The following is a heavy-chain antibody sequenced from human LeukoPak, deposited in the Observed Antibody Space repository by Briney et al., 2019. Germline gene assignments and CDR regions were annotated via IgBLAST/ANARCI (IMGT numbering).Heavy chain of an antibody. CDR1: GGSISSSSYY. CDR2: IYYSGST. V-gene: IGHV4-39*01. D-gene: IGHD6-13*01. J-gene: IGHJ3*02. CDR3: ARQGQQLDAFDI. Sequence: SETLSLTCTVSGGSISSSSYYWGWIRQPPGKGLEWIGSIYYSGSTYYNPSLKSRVTISVDTSKNQFSLKLSSVTAADTVVYYCARQGQQLDAFDIWGQGTMVTVSS.